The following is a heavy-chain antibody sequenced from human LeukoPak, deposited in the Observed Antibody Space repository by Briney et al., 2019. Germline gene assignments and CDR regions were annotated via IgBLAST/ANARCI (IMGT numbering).Heavy chain of an antibody. CDR3: AELGITMIGGV. CDR2: ISSSGSTI. J-gene: IGHJ6*04. Sequence: GGSLRLSCGASGFTFSTHDMNWVRQAPGKGLEWVSYISSSGSTIYYADSVKGRFTISRDNAKNSLYLQMNSLRAEDTAVYYCAELGITMIGGVWGKGTTVTISS. CDR1: GFTFSTHD. D-gene: IGHD3-10*02. V-gene: IGHV3-48*03.